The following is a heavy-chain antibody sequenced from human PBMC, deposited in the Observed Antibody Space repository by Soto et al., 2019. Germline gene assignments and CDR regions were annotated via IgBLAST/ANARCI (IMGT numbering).Heavy chain of an antibody. V-gene: IGHV4-4*02. CDR3: ARRDWSGSTSHFYFDY. J-gene: IGHJ4*02. CDR1: GGSIISSNW. CDR2: IYHSGST. Sequence: SETLSLTCAVSGGSIISSNWWNWVRQPPGKGLEWIGEIYHSGSTYYKPSLKSRVAMSVDASKNQFSLKLTSATAADTAVYYCARRDWSGSTSHFYFDYWGQGVLVTVSS. D-gene: IGHD3-9*01.